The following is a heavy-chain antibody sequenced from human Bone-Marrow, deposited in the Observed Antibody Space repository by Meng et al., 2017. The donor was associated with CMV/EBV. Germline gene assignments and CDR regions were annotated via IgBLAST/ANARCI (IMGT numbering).Heavy chain of an antibody. CDR1: GYTFADYY. CDR2: INPNRGDT. D-gene: IGHD2-2*01. V-gene: IGHV1-2*06. Sequence: ASVKVSCKASGYTFADYYIHWVRQAPGQGLEWMGRINPNRGDTHYVQKFQGRVTMTGDTSISTAYMELSRLRSDDTAVYYCARAFGCSSSTCYGYVFDNWGQGTMVTVSS. CDR3: ARAFGCSSSTCYGYVFDN. J-gene: IGHJ3*02.